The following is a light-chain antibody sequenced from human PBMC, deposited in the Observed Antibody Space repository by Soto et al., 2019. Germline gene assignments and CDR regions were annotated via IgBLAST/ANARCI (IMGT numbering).Light chain of an antibody. J-gene: IGLJ1*01. Sequence: QSALTQPASVSGSPGQSIAISCTGTSTDVGGYNYVSWYQQHPGKAPKLMIYDVSNRPSGVSDRFSGSKSCNTASLTISGLQAEDEADYYCSSYTSSSTYVFGAGTK. CDR3: SSYTSSSTYV. V-gene: IGLV2-14*01. CDR1: STDVGGYNY. CDR2: DVS.